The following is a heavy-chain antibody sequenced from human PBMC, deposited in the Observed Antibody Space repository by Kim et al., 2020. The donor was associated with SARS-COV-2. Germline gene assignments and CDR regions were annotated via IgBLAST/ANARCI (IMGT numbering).Heavy chain of an antibody. V-gene: IGHV3-7*01. CDR1: GFTFSSYW. J-gene: IGHJ4*02. CDR3: VRYYLSSGPHDY. Sequence: GGSLRLSCAASGFTFSSYWMSWVRQAPGKGLEWVANIKQDGSEKHYVDSVKGRFTISRDNAKNSLYLQMNSLRAEDTAVYYCVRYYLSSGPHDYWGQGTLVTVFS. D-gene: IGHD3-22*01. CDR2: IKQDGSEK.